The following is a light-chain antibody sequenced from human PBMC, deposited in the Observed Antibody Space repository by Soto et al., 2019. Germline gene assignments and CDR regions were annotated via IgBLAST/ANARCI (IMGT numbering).Light chain of an antibody. CDR1: QSISSW. CDR2: DAS. V-gene: IGKV1-5*01. CDR3: HQTYNIPWT. Sequence: DIQMTQSPSTLSASVGDRVTITGRASQSISSWLAWYQQKPGKAPKLLIYDASSLESGVPSRFSGSGSGTEFTLTISSLQPEDFATYWCHQTYNIPWTFGQGTKVDIK. J-gene: IGKJ1*01.